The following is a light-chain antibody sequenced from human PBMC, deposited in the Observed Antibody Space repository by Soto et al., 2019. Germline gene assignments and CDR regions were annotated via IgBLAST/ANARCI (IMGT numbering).Light chain of an antibody. V-gene: IGKV3-15*01. CDR2: ATS. CDR3: QQYNKGPPST. J-gene: IGKJ1*01. Sequence: EVVMTQSPATLSVSPGDSATLSCRASEGVGTNLAWYQQTPGQGPRLLLYATSTRTTGIPARFSGSGSGTEFTLTISGPQSADFALYYCQQYNKGPPSTFGQGTKVEIK. CDR1: EGVGTN.